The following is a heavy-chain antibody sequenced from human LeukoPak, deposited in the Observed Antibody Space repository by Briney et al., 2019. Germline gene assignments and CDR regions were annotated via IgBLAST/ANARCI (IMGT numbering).Heavy chain of an antibody. CDR3: ARVEASGYDYGAFDS. CDR1: GFTFSSYS. J-gene: IGHJ4*02. V-gene: IGHV3-7*01. D-gene: IGHD5-12*01. Sequence: GGSLRLSCAASGFTFSSYSMSWVRQAPGKGLEWVANIKKDGSEKYYVDSVKGRLTISRDNAKNSLSLQMNSLRAEDTAVYYCARVEASGYDYGAFDSWGQGTLVTVSS. CDR2: IKKDGSEK.